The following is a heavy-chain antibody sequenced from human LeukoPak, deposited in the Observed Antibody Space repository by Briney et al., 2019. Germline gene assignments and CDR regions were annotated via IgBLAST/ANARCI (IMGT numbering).Heavy chain of an antibody. CDR3: ARAKTYSDFWL. J-gene: IGHJ4*02. CDR1: GFTFSSYS. D-gene: IGHD3-3*01. Sequence: PGGSLRLSCAASGFTFSSYSMNWVRQAPGKGLEWISYISSDSSTVYFADSVKGRFTISRDNAKNSLYLQMNSLRAEDTAVYFCARAKTYSDFWLWGQGTLVTVSS. V-gene: IGHV3-48*01. CDR2: ISSDSSTV.